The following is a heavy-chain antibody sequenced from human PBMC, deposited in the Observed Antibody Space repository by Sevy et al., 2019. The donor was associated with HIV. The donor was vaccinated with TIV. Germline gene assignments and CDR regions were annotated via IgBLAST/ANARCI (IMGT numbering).Heavy chain of an antibody. D-gene: IGHD3-10*01. CDR1: GFTFSDAW. J-gene: IGHJ4*02. Sequence: GSLRLSCAASGFTFSDAWMNWVRQAPGKGLEWVGRIKTKTDGGATDYAAPVKGRFTISRDDSKNTLYLQMNSLKIEDTAVYHCTTEGVYSYGSGIDYWGQGTLVTVSS. CDR2: IKTKTDGGAT. CDR3: TTEGVYSYGSGIDY. V-gene: IGHV3-15*07.